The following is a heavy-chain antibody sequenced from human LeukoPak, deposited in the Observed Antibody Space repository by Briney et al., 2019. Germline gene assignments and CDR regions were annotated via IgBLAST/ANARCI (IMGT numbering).Heavy chain of an antibody. J-gene: IGHJ6*04. D-gene: IGHD3-10*01. Sequence: GESLRLSCAASGFTFSSYWMSWVRQAPGKGLEWVANIKQDGSEKYYVASVSGRFTICRDNAKNSLYMQMNSLRAEDTAVYYCAIGSLWYRFYYYGMDVWGKGTTVTVSS. CDR2: IKQDGSEK. CDR3: AIGSLWYRFYYYGMDV. CDR1: GFTFSSYW. V-gene: IGHV3-7*03.